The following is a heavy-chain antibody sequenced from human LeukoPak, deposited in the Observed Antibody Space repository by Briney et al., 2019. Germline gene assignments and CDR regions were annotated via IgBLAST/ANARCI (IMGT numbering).Heavy chain of an antibody. D-gene: IGHD3-3*01. CDR2: ISAYNGNT. CDR1: SYTFTNYA. CDR3: ARGLEWLTRRHTWFDP. Sequence: ASVKVSCKASSYTFTNYAFTWVRQAPGQGLEWMGWISAYNGNTNYAQKRQGRVTMTTDTSTSTAYMELRSLRSDDTAVYYCARGLEWLTRRHTWFDPWGQGTLVTVSS. J-gene: IGHJ5*02. V-gene: IGHV1-18*01.